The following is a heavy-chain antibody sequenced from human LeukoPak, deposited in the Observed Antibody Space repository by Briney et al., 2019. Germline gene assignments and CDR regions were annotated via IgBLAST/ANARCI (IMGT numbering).Heavy chain of an antibody. CDR2: MNPNSGNT. J-gene: IGHJ5*02. V-gene: IGHV1-8*01. CDR3: ARDRAGGWFDP. D-gene: IGHD3-10*01. CDR1: GYTFSTYD. Sequence: GASVKVSCKASGYTFSTYDINWVRQATGQGLEWMGWMNPNSGNTGYAQKFQGRVTLTRNTSISTAYMELSSLRSEDTAVYYCARDRAGGWFDPWGQGTLVIVSS.